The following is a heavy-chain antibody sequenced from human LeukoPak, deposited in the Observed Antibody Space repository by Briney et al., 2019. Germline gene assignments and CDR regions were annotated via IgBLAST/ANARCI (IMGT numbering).Heavy chain of an antibody. J-gene: IGHJ3*01. CDR1: GYSFTGYH. D-gene: IGHD3-3*01. CDR3: AREFSSKLEWLAYVTGDDAFDV. V-gene: IGHV1-2*02. CDR2: VNPKTGGT. Sequence: ASVKVSCKAFGYSFTGYHLHWVPQAPRQGLEWMGWVNPKTGGTNYARKFQGRVTMTRDTSINTVNVELSRLTSDDTAVYYCAREFSSKLEWLAYVTGDDAFDVWGQGTMITVS.